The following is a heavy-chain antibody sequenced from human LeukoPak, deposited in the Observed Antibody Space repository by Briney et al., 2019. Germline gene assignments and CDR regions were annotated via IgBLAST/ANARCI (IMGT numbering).Heavy chain of an antibody. V-gene: IGHV3-30*03. Sequence: GGSLRLSCVGSGFSLNEYGIHWVRQAPGKGLEWVAVVSYDGGHKYYADSVKGRFTISRDTSSDTVSLQMNSLRVGDTAVYYCARDRINMMVLGHDSGLDFWGQGTLVTVSS. D-gene: IGHD3-22*01. CDR3: ARDRINMMVLGHDSGLDF. CDR2: VSYDGGHK. J-gene: IGHJ4*02. CDR1: GFSLNEYG.